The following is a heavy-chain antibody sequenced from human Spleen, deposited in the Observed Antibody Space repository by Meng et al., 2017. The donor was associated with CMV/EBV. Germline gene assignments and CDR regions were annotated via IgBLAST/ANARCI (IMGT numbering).Heavy chain of an antibody. J-gene: IGHJ6*02. V-gene: IGHV3-7*03. Sequence: GESLKISCAASGFTFSSYWMSWVRQAPGKGLEWVANIKQDGSEKYYVDSVKGRFTISRDNAKKSLYLQMNSLRADDTAVYYCARERMWGGLERSGWYYYGLDVWGQGTTVTVSS. CDR1: GFTFSSYW. CDR2: IKQDGSEK. D-gene: IGHD6-19*01. CDR3: ARERMWGGLERSGWYYYGLDV.